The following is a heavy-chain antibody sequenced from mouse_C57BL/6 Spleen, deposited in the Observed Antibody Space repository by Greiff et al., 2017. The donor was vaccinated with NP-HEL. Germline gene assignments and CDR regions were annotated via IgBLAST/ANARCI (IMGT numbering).Heavy chain of an antibody. Sequence: EVQRVESGGDLVKPGGSLKLSCAAPGFTFSSYGLSWVRQTPDKRLEWVATISSGGSYTYYPDSVKGRFTISRDNAKNTLYLQMSSLKSEDTAMYYCARRGRTTVEYWYFDVWGTGTTVTVSS. D-gene: IGHD1-1*01. CDR3: ARRGRTTVEYWYFDV. J-gene: IGHJ1*03. CDR2: ISSGGSYT. V-gene: IGHV5-6*01. CDR1: GFTFSSYG.